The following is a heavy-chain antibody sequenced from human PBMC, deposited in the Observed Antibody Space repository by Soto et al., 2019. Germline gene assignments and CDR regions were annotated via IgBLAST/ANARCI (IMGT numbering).Heavy chain of an antibody. D-gene: IGHD2-2*01. Sequence: TSETLSLTCAVSSGSISSTNWWSWVRQSPGKGLEWIGEIYHSGSINYNPSLKSRVTMSVDKSKNQFSLKLSSVTAADTAVYYCARDCSSSSCYGRAFDVWGQGTMVTVSS. CDR2: IYHSGSI. CDR1: SGSISSTNW. CDR3: ARDCSSSSCYGRAFDV. J-gene: IGHJ3*01. V-gene: IGHV4-4*02.